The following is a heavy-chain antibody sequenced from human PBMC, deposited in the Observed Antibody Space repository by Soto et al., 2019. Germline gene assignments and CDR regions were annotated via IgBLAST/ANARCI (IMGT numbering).Heavy chain of an antibody. CDR2: IYYSGST. Sequence: SEALPLPSTVSAGIPRTGRNLLCRIRLEKEKGLEWIGYIYYSGSTYYNPSLKSRVTISVDTSKNQFSLKLSSVTAADTAVYYCASTGRYGSSTSRCRDPSFDDWGKGPLRTVAS. J-gene: IGHJ4*02. V-gene: IGHV4-31*03. CDR1: AGIPRTGRNL. CDR3: ASTGRYGSSTSRCRDPSFDD. D-gene: IGHD2-2*01.